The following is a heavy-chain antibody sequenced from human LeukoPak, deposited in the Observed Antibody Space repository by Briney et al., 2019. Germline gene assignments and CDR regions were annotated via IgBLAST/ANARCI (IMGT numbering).Heavy chain of an antibody. V-gene: IGHV3-53*01. D-gene: IGHD6-6*01. Sequence: GGSLRLSCAASGFTVSSNYMSWVRQAPGKGLEWVSVICSGGSTYYADSVKGRFTISRDNSKNTLYLQMNSLRAEDTAVYYCARVNRYSSSSFDYWGQGTLVTVSS. CDR2: ICSGGST. CDR1: GFTVSSNY. J-gene: IGHJ4*02. CDR3: ARVNRYSSSSFDY.